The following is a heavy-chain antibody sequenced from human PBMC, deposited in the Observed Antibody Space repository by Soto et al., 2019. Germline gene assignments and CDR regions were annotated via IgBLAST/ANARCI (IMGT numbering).Heavy chain of an antibody. CDR2: IYYSGST. CDR1: GGSISSGSYY. D-gene: IGHD3-10*01. Sequence: SETLCLTCTVSGGSISSGSYYWSWIRQPPGKGLEWIGYIYYSGSTYYNPSLKSRVTISVDRSKNQFSLKLSSVTAADTAVYYCARARRGVIHRGHNWFDPWGQGTLVTVSS. J-gene: IGHJ5*02. CDR3: ARARRGVIHRGHNWFDP. V-gene: IGHV4-30-2*01.